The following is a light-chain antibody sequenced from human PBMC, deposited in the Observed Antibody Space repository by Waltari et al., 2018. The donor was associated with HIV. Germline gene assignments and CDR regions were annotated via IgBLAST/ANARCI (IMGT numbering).Light chain of an antibody. CDR2: RNN. V-gene: IGLV1-40*01. CDR3: QSYDGTLSGVV. J-gene: IGLJ2*01. CDR1: RSTLGAGYD. Sequence: QSVLTQPPSVSGAPGQRVTIPCTGSRSTLGAGYDVHWYQHLPGTAPTLLIYRNNNRPSGVPDRFSGSKSGTSASLAITGLQPEDEAHYYCQSYDGTLSGVVFGGGTKLTVL.